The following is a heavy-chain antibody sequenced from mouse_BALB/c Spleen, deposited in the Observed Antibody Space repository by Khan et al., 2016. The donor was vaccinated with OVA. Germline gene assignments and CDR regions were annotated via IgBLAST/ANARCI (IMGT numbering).Heavy chain of an antibody. D-gene: IGHD2-4*01. V-gene: IGHV1-18*01. CDR3: GRADYDRSYFDV. J-gene: IGHJ1*01. CDR2: IHPNNSDS. CDR1: GYTFSEYT. Sequence: VRLQQSGPELVKPGASLKISCRTSGYTFSEYTIFWVKRSHGLSLEWIGGIHPNNSDSPYNQKFKDKATLTVDKSSSTAYLELRSLTSEDSAVYYCGRADYDRSYFDVWGAGTTVTVSS.